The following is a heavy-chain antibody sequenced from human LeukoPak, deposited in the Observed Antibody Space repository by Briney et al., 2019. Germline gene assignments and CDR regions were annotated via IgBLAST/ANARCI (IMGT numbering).Heavy chain of an antibody. CDR3: ARESTSSYYFDY. D-gene: IGHD2-2*01. CDR1: GFTFSSYW. Sequence: GSLRLSCATTGFTFSSYWMSWVRQAPGKGLEWVANIKQDGSEKYYVDSVKGRFTISRDNAKNSLYLQMNSLRAEDTAVYYCARESTSSYYFDYWGQGTLVTVSS. J-gene: IGHJ4*02. CDR2: IKQDGSEK. V-gene: IGHV3-7*01.